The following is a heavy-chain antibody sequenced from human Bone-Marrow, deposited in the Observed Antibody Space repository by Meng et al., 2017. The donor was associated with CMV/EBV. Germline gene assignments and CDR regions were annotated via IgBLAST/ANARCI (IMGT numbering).Heavy chain of an antibody. CDR1: GGTFSSYT. Sequence: SVKVSCKASGGTFSSYTISWVRQAPGQGLEWMGGIIPILGIANYAQKFQGRVTMTRDTSISTAYMELSRLRSEDTAVYYCARDGVIAAAVPNWFDPWGQGTLVTVSS. J-gene: IGHJ5*02. CDR3: ARDGVIAAAVPNWFDP. CDR2: IIPILGIA. D-gene: IGHD6-13*01. V-gene: IGHV1-69*10.